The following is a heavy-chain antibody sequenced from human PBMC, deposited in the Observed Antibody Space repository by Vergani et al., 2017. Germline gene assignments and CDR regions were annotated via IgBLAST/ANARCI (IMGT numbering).Heavy chain of an antibody. Sequence: QVQLVQSGAEVKKPGSSVKVSCNASGGTFSSYTISWVRQAPGQGLEWMGRIIPILGIANYAQKFQGRVTITADKSTSTAYMELSSLRSEDTAVYYCARGDPMEFDYWGQGTLVTVSS. J-gene: IGHJ4*02. V-gene: IGHV1-69*02. CDR3: ARGDPMEFDY. CDR1: GGTFSSYT. CDR2: IIPILGIA. D-gene: IGHD3-10*01.